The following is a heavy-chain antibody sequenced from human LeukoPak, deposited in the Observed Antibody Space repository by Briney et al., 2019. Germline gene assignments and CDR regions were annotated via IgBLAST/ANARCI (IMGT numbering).Heavy chain of an antibody. CDR1: GGTFSSYA. D-gene: IGHD3-10*01. J-gene: IGHJ4*02. CDR3: ARFRRDGSGSYLDTVDY. V-gene: IGHV1-69*13. Sequence: SVKVSCKASGGTFSSYAINWVRQAPGQGLEWMGGIIPIFGTANYAQKFQGRVTITADESTSTAYMELSSLRSEDTAVYYCARFRRDGSGSYLDTVDYWGQGTLVTVSS. CDR2: IIPIFGTA.